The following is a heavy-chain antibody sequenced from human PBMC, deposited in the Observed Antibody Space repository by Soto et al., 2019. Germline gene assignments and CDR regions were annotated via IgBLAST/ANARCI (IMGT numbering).Heavy chain of an antibody. J-gene: IGHJ4*02. CDR2: FFIGGNT. Sequence: PSETLSLTCTVSGGSISSSTYYWGWMRQPPGKGLEWIASFFIGGNTYYNPSLKSRVTISVDTSKNQFSLKLSSVTAADTAVYYFASSCAVAAAGPFGYWGQGTLVTVSS. CDR1: GGSISSSTYY. V-gene: IGHV4-39*07. D-gene: IGHD6-13*01. CDR3: ASSCAVAAAGPFGY.